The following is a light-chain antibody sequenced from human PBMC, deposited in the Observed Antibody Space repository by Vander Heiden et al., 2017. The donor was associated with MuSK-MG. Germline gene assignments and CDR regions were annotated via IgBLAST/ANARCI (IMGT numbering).Light chain of an antibody. J-gene: IGKJ1*01. CDR1: QSISDY. CDR3: QQYHSYPWT. CDR2: KAS. V-gene: IGKV1-5*03. Sequence: DMQMTQSPSTLSASVGDRVTITCRASQSISDYLAWYQQKPGKAPKLLIYKASTLETGVPSRFSGSGSGTEFTRTSSSLQPDDLATYYCQQYHSYPWTFGQGTKVEI.